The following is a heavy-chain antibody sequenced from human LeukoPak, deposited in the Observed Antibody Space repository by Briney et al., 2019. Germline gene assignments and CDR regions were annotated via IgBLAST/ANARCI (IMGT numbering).Heavy chain of an antibody. Sequence: SETLSLTCAVYGGSFSGYYWSWIRQPPGKGLEWIGEINHSGSTNYNPSLKSRVTISVDTSKNQFSLKLSSVTAADTAVYYCARGWSQYYYYYYMDVWGKGTTVTVSS. CDR1: GGSFSGYY. V-gene: IGHV4-34*01. J-gene: IGHJ6*03. D-gene: IGHD2-8*01. CDR2: INHSGST. CDR3: ARGWSQYYYYYYMDV.